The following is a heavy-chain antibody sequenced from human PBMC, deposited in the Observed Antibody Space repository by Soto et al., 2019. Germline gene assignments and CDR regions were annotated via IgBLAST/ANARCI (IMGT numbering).Heavy chain of an antibody. V-gene: IGHV4-59*01. CDR2: IYYSGST. J-gene: IGHJ4*02. CDR3: ARDWGYYDSSGYYYPALVFDY. D-gene: IGHD3-22*01. Sequence: KSSETLSLTCTVSGGSISSYYWSWIRQPPGKGLEWIGYIYYSGSTNYNPSLKSRVTISVDTSKNQFSLKLSSVTAADTAVYYCARDWGYYDSSGYYYPALVFDYWGQGTLVTVSS. CDR1: GGSISSYY.